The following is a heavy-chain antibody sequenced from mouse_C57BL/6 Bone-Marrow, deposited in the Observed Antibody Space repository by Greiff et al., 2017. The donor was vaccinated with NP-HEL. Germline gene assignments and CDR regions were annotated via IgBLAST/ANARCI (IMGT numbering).Heavy chain of an antibody. D-gene: IGHD2-1*01. CDR1: EYEFPSHD. J-gene: IGHJ1*03. Sequence: EVKVVESGGGLVQPGESLKLSCESNEYEFPSHDMSWVRKTPEKRLELVAAINSDGGSTYYPDTMERRFIISRDNTKKTLYLQMCSLRSEDTALYYCARRGNYVGYFDVWGTGTTVTVSS. CDR2: INSDGGST. CDR3: ARRGNYVGYFDV. V-gene: IGHV5-2*01.